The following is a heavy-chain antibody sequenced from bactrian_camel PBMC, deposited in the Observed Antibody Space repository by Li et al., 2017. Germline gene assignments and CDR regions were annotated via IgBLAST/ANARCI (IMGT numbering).Heavy chain of an antibody. CDR1: GNIRQSQC. CDR2: LHRTGHGGNPE. V-gene: IGHV3S40*01. CDR3: AADIGRYGADSAGFGY. J-gene: IGHJ6*01. Sequence: DVQLVESGGSSVQAGGSLRLSCAVTGNIRQSQCVAWFRHGPGKEREGVATLHRTGHGGNPEYYADSVKGRFTISGDNAKNTVYLQMGSLKPEDTAVYYCAADIGRYGADSAGFGYWGQGTQVTVS. D-gene: IGHD4*01.